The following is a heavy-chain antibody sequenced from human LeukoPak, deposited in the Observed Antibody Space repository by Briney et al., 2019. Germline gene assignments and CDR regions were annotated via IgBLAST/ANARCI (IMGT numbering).Heavy chain of an antibody. V-gene: IGHV4-30-2*01. CDR3: ARAENSRTLSGFDY. Sequence: SETLSLTSAVSGGSISSGGYSESCVRQPPGERLGWVGYIYHSGSTYYNPSLKSRVTISVDRSKNQFSLQLSCVPAADTAVYYCARAENSRTLSGFDYWGQGTLVTAPS. CDR2: IYHSGST. J-gene: IGHJ4*02. D-gene: IGHD2/OR15-2a*01. CDR1: GGSISSGGYS.